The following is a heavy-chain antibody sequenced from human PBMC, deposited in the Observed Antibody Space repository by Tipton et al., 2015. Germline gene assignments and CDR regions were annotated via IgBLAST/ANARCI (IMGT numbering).Heavy chain of an antibody. V-gene: IGHV4-61*01. CDR1: GGSVSSGNYY. CDR2: VYYDGST. D-gene: IGHD3-3*01. J-gene: IGHJ2*01. CDR3: ARVRFLQYLEHWHFDL. Sequence: PGLVKPSETLSLTCAVSGGSVSSGNYYWSWIRQPPGRGLEWIGFVYYDGSTNYSPSLKSRVAISIDTSKNQFSLKLTSVTAADTALYYCARVRFLQYLEHWHFDLWGRGTLVTVSS.